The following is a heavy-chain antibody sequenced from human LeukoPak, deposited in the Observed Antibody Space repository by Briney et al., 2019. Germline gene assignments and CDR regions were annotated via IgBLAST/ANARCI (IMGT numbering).Heavy chain of an antibody. V-gene: IGHV3-30-3*01. J-gene: IGHJ4*02. CDR3: ARGPGLAMGKGYFDY. CDR2: TSHDEGNK. D-gene: IGHD5-18*01. Sequence: PGKSLGLSRAASGFTFSNYAMHWVRQAPGKGLEWVAATSHDEGNKYYADSVKGRFTISRDNSRNTLYLEVNSLRTDDTAVYYCARGPGLAMGKGYFDYCGPGNPVNVSS. CDR1: GFTFSNYA.